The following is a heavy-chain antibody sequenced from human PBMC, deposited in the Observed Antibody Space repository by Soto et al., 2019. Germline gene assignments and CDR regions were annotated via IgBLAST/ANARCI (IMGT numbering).Heavy chain of an antibody. J-gene: IGHJ4*02. D-gene: IGHD2-15*01. V-gene: IGHV3-30*03. CDR1: GFTFSSYG. Sequence: QVQLVESGGGVVQPGRSLRLSCAASGFTFSSYGMHWVRQAPGKGLEWVAVISYDGSNKYYADSVKGRFTISRDNSKNTLDLQMNSLRAEDTAVYYCATDTYSGPLDYCCQGTLVTVSS. CDR3: ATDTYSGPLDY. CDR2: ISYDGSNK.